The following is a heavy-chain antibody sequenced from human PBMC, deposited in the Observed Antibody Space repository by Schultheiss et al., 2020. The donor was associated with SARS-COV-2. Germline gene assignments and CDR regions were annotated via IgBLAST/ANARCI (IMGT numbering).Heavy chain of an antibody. D-gene: IGHD1-26*01. CDR1: GGSISSSNW. CDR2: IYYTGST. Sequence: SETLSLTCAVSGGSISSSNWWSWVRQPPGKGLEWIGFIYYTGSTKYNPSLASRVSMSIDTSKNQFSLNLKSVTAADTAVYYCARDLEGDNWFDSWGQGTLVTVSS. J-gene: IGHJ5*01. CDR3: ARDLEGDNWFDS. V-gene: IGHV4-4*02.